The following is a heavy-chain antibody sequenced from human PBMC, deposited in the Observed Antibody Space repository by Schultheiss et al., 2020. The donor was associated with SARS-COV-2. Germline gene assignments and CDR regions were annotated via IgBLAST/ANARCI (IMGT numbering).Heavy chain of an antibody. V-gene: IGHV3-23*01. CDR1: GFTFSSYA. D-gene: IGHD6-13*01. CDR3: ATWASSWYGYYYGMDV. CDR2: ISGSGGST. Sequence: GESLKISCAASGFTFSSYAMSWVRQAPGKGLEWVSAISGSGGSTYYADSVKGRFTISRDNSKNTLYLQMGSLRAEDMAVYYCATWASSWYGYYYGMDVWGQGTTVTVSS. J-gene: IGHJ6*02.